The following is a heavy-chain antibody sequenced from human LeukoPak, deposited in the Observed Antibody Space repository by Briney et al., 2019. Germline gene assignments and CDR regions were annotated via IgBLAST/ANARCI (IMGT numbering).Heavy chain of an antibody. J-gene: IGHJ3*02. CDR2: ISAYNGNT. CDR3: ARVPNQYCTSRCYYTALDI. Sequence: ASVKVSCKASGYTFTSYGISWVRQAPGQGLEWMGWISAYNGNTNHAQNLQDRVTMTTDTSTSTAYMELRSLRSDDTAVYFCARVPNQYCTSRCYYTALDIWGQGTMVTVSS. CDR1: GYTFTSYG. V-gene: IGHV1-18*01. D-gene: IGHD2/OR15-2a*01.